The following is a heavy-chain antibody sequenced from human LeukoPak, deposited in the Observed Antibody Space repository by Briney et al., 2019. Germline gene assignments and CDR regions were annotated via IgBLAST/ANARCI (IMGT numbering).Heavy chain of an antibody. D-gene: IGHD4-17*01. V-gene: IGHV3-43D*03. CDR1: GFTFDEYS. CDR3: ASSMGTVTEAPFDY. Sequence: GSSLRLSCPPSGFTFDEYSIHWVRQAPGNGLEWVSLISWDGGSTYYAASVKGRFTIYRDNSKNSLYLQMNSLRAEDTALYYCASSMGTVTEAPFDYWGQGTLVTVSS. CDR2: ISWDGGST. J-gene: IGHJ4*02.